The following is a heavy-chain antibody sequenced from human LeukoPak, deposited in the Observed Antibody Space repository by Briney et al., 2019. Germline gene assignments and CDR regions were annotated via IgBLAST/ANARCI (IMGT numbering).Heavy chain of an antibody. D-gene: IGHD6-19*01. J-gene: IGHJ4*02. V-gene: IGHV4-59*01. CDR1: GGSINYYY. CDR3: ARGVDSSGWPFDY. CDR2: IYYSGGT. Sequence: SETLSLTCTVSGGSINYYYWMWIRQPPGKGLEWIGYIYYSGGTHYNPSLKSRVTMLVDTSKNQFSLKLSSVTAADTAVYYCARGVDSSGWPFDYWGQGTLVTVSS.